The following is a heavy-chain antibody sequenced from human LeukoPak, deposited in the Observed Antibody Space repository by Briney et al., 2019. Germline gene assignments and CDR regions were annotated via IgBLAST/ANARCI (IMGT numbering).Heavy chain of an antibody. D-gene: IGHD5-18*01. V-gene: IGHV4-34*01. CDR2: INHSGST. CDR3: AIGFLEVGYSYGFDY. J-gene: IGHJ4*02. Sequence: SETLSLTCAVYGGSFSGYYWSWIRQPPGKGLEWIGEINHSGSTNYNPSLKSRVTISVDTSKNQFSLKLSSVTAADTAVYYCAIGFLEVGYSYGFDYWGQGTLVTVSS. CDR1: GGSFSGYY.